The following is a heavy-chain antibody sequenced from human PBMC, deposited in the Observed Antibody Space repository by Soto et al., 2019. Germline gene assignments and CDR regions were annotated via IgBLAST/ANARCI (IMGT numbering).Heavy chain of an antibody. CDR1: GYTFTTYD. CDR2: MNPYNGDT. Sequence: QVQLVQSGAEVKKPVASVKVSCKASGYTFTTYDVNWMRQATGQGPEWLGWMNPYNGDTGYAQKFQGRVTLTRDTSMNTAYLELSSLTYEDTAVYYCARNRRETGDFDYWGQGTLVTVSS. CDR3: ARNRRETGDFDY. D-gene: IGHD7-27*01. J-gene: IGHJ4*02. V-gene: IGHV1-8*02.